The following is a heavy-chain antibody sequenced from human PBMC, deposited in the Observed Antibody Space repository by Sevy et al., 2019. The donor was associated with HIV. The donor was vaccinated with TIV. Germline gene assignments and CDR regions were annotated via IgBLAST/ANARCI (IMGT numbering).Heavy chain of an antibody. J-gene: IGHJ6*03. Sequence: SETLSLTCAVSGGSISSSNWCSWVRQPPGKGLEWIGEIYRSGSTNYNPSLKSRVTISVDKSKNQFSLKLSSVTAADTAVYYCAGLNPFNYYGSGEYYYYMDVWGKGTTVTVSS. CDR2: IYRSGST. D-gene: IGHD3-10*01. CDR1: GGSISSSNW. V-gene: IGHV4-4*02. CDR3: AGLNPFNYYGSGEYYYYMDV.